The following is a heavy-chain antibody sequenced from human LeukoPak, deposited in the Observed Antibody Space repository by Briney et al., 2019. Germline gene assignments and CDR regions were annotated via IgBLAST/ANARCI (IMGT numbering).Heavy chain of an antibody. J-gene: IGHJ4*02. CDR2: ISDSGST. CDR1: RGSIINYY. D-gene: IGHD5-12*01. Sequence: SETLSLTCAVSRGSIINYYWTWVRQPAGQGLEWIGRISDSGSTDYNPSLKSRVTISVDTSKNQFSLKVSSVTAADTAVYYCARESVVVATIFDHWGQGTLVTVSS. V-gene: IGHV4-4*07. CDR3: ARESVVVATIFDH.